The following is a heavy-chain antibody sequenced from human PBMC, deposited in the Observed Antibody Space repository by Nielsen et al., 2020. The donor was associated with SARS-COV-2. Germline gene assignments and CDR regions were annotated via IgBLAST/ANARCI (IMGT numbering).Heavy chain of an antibody. V-gene: IGHV7-4-1*02. D-gene: IGHD6-13*01. CDR1: GYTFTAYA. CDR2: INTNTGDP. J-gene: IGHJ4*02. CDR3: VRDWGYSGSWLGTCDY. Sequence: ASVKVSCKASGYTFTAYAIHWVRQAPGQGLEWMGWINTNTGDPTYAQGFTGRFIFSLDTSVSTAYLQISSLQAEDTAVYYCVRDWGYSGSWLGTCDYWGQGTLVTVSS.